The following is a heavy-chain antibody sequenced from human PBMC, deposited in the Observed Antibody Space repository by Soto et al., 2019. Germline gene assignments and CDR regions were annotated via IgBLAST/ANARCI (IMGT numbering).Heavy chain of an antibody. CDR3: ARRWVPYYYGMDV. CDR1: GFTFSSYS. Sequence: EVQLVESGGGLVQPGGSLRLSCAASGFTFSSYSMNWVRQPPGKGLEWVSYISSSTSTIYYADSVKGRFTISRDNAQNSLYLQMNSLRAEDTAVYYCARRWVPYYYGMDVWGQGTTVTVSS. CDR2: ISSSTSTI. V-gene: IGHV3-48*01. J-gene: IGHJ6*02. D-gene: IGHD6-13*01.